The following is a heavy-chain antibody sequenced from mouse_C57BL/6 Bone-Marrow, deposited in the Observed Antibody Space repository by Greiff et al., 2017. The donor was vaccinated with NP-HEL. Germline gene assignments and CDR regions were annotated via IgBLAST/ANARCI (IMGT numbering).Heavy chain of an antibody. CDR3: TTDYYGSSLYAMDY. Sequence: VQLQQPGAELVRPGASVKLSCTASGFNIKDDYMHWVKQRPEQGLEWIGWIDPENGDTEYASKLQGKATITADTSSNTAYLQLSSLTSEDTAVYYCTTDYYGSSLYAMDYWGQGTSVTVSS. CDR1: GFNIKDDY. D-gene: IGHD1-1*01. CDR2: IDPENGDT. J-gene: IGHJ4*01. V-gene: IGHV14-4*01.